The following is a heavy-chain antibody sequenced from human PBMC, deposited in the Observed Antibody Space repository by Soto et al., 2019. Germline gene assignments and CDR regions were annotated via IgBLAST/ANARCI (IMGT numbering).Heavy chain of an antibody. V-gene: IGHV4-31*03. J-gene: IGHJ5*02. CDR1: GGSISSGGYY. CDR2: IYYSGST. CDR3: ARNYGSGSYKSSSLSWFDP. D-gene: IGHD3-10*01. Sequence: PSETLSLTCTVSGGSISSGGYYWSWIRQHPGKGLEWIGYIYYSGSTYYNPSLKSRVTISVDTSKNQFSLKLSSVTAADTAVYYCARNYGSGSYKSSSLSWFDPWGQGTLVTVSS.